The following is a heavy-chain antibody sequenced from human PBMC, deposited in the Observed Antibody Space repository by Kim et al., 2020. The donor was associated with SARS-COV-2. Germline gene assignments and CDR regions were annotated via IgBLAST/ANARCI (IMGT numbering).Heavy chain of an antibody. Sequence: GRFTISRDNSKNTLYLQMNSLRAEDTAVYYCAKGYSSSEINYYYYYYMDVWGKGTTVTVSS. J-gene: IGHJ6*03. D-gene: IGHD6-13*01. CDR3: AKGYSSSEINYYYYYYMDV. V-gene: IGHV3-23*01.